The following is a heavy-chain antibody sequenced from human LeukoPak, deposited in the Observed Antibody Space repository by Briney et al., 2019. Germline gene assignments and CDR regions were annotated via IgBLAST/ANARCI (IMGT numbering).Heavy chain of an antibody. D-gene: IGHD3-22*01. Sequence: YPSETLSLTCTVSGASFSSGDQYWDWIRQSPGKGLEWIGSIHSSGRLYNTPPLDSRVTISIDPSKNPSSLTLNSVTAADTAVYLCSRGLDSRKLGYWGQGTLVTVSS. V-gene: IGHV4-31*03. CDR1: GASFSSGDQY. J-gene: IGHJ4*02. CDR2: IHSSGRL. CDR3: SRGLDSRKLGY.